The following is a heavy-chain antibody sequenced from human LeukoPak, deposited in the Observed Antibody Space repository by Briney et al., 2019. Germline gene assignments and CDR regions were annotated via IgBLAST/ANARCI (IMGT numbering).Heavy chain of an antibody. CDR3: ASGRGSTFDP. CDR2: IYYSGST. CDR1: GGSISSGGYY. D-gene: IGHD3-10*01. V-gene: IGHV4-31*03. Sequence: PSQTLSLTCTVSGGSISSGGYYWSWLRQHPGKGLEWIGYIYYSGSTYYNPSLKSRVTISVDTSKNQFSLKLSSVTAADTAVYYCASGRGSTFDPWGQGTLVTVSS. J-gene: IGHJ5*02.